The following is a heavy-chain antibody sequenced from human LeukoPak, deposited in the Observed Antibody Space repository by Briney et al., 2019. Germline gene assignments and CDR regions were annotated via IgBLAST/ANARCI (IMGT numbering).Heavy chain of an antibody. CDR1: GASISTYY. J-gene: IGHJ4*02. V-gene: IGHV4-59*01. CDR2: IYYNGST. CDR3: ARGQAALWFGEL. Sequence: KPSETLSLTCTVSGASISTYYWSWIRQPPGKGLEWIGYIYYNGSTNYNPSLKSRVTISVDTSKNHFSLKLSSVTTADTAVYYCARGQAALWFGELWGQGTLVTVSS. D-gene: IGHD3-10*01.